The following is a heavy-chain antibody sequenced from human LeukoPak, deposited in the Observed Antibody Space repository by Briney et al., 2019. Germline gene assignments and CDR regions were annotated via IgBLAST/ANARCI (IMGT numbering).Heavy chain of an antibody. V-gene: IGHV4-39*01. CDR1: GGSISSNNYY. CDR3: ARQFYYYYYMDV. Sequence: SETLSLTCTVSGGSISSNNYYWGWIRRPPGKGLEWIGSIYYSGSSYYNPSLKSRVTISVDTSKNQFSLKLSSVTAADTAVYYCARQFYYYYYMDVWGKGTTVTVSS. J-gene: IGHJ6*03. CDR2: IYYSGSS.